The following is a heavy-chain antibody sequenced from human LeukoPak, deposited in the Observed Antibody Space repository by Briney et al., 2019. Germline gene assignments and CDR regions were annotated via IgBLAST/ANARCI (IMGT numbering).Heavy chain of an antibody. CDR1: GYTFTSYG. Sequence: GASVKVSCKASGYTFTSYGISWVRQAPGQGLEWMGWISAYNGNTNYAQKLQGRVTMTTDTSTSTAYMELRSLRSDDTAAYYCAIHPISIAVARGRRNPFDYWGQGTLVTVSS. V-gene: IGHV1-18*01. CDR3: AIHPISIAVARGRRNPFDY. CDR2: ISAYNGNT. J-gene: IGHJ4*02. D-gene: IGHD6-19*01.